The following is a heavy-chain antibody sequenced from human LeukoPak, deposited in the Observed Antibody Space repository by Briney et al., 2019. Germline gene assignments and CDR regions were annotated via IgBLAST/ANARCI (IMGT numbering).Heavy chain of an antibody. CDR2: IYYSGST. Sequence: SETLSHTCTVSGGSISSYYWSRIRQPPGKGLEWIGYIYYSGSTNYNPSLKSRVTISVDTSKNQFSLKLSSVTAADTAVYYCARFRYSSSFIDYWGQGTLVTVSS. J-gene: IGHJ4*02. CDR3: ARFRYSSSFIDY. CDR1: GGSISSYY. D-gene: IGHD6-13*01. V-gene: IGHV4-59*01.